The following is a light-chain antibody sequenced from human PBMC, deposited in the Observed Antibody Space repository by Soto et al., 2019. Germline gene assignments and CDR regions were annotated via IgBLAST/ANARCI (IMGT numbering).Light chain of an antibody. Sequence: DIQMTQSPYTLSASVGDRVTITCRASQGISTWLAWYQQKPGTAPKLLIYDASSLESGVPSRFSGSGSGTEFTLTISSLQPDDYATYYYQQYSSYSRTFGQGTKVEIK. CDR3: QQYSSYSRT. CDR2: DAS. J-gene: IGKJ1*01. CDR1: QGISTW. V-gene: IGKV1-5*01.